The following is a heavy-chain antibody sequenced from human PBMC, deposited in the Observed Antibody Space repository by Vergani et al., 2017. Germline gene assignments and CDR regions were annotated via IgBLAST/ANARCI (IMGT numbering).Heavy chain of an antibody. V-gene: IGHV3-43*01. Sequence: EVQLVESGGVVVQPGGSLRLSCAASGFTFDDYTMHWVRQAPGKGLEWVSLISWDGGSTYYADSVKGRFTISRDNSKNSLYLQMNSLRTEDTALYYCAKVGGYSGYDAGGGPFDYWGQGTLVTVSS. CDR1: GFTFDDYT. J-gene: IGHJ4*02. CDR3: AKVGGYSGYDAGGGPFDY. CDR2: ISWDGGST. D-gene: IGHD5-12*01.